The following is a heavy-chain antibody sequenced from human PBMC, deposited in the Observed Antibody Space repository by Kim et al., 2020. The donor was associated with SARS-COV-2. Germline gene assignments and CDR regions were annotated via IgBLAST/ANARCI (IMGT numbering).Heavy chain of an antibody. D-gene: IGHD6-13*01. Sequence: SSTSYADSVKGRFTISRDNAKMTLYLQMNSLRAEDTAVYYCAIGSLAAVPWCQGTLVTVSS. J-gene: IGHJ5*02. V-gene: IGHV3-74*01. CDR3: AIGSLAAVP. CDR2: SST.